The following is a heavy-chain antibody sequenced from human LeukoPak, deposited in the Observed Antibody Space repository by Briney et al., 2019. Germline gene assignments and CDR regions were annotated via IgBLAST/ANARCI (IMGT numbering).Heavy chain of an antibody. CDR3: AILGGIAARLDAFDI. V-gene: IGHV5-51*01. CDR2: IYPGDSDT. J-gene: IGHJ3*02. CDR1: GYSFTSYW. D-gene: IGHD6-6*01. Sequence: GESLKISCKGSGYSFTSYWIGWVRQMPGKGLEWMGIIYPGDSDTRYSPSFQGQVTISADKSISTAYLQWSSLKASDTAMYYCAILGGIAARLDAFDIWSQGTMVTVSS.